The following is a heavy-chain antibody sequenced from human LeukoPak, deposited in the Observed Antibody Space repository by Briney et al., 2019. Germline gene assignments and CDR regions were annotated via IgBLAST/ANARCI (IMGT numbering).Heavy chain of an antibody. CDR2: ISRDGATI. CDR3: ARVRDSWAF. J-gene: IGHJ4*02. CDR1: GSSFSDYY. D-gene: IGHD3-22*01. Sequence: GGSLRLSSAASGSSFSDYYMSWIRQAPGKGLEWLSYISRDGATIYYADSVKGRFTISRDNAKNSLYLQMNSLRAEDTAVYYCARVRDSWAFWGQGTLVTVSS. V-gene: IGHV3-11*04.